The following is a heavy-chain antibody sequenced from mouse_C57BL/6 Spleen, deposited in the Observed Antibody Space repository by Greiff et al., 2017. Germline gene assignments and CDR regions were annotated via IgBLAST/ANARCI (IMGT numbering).Heavy chain of an antibody. Sequence: VQLQQSGAELVKPGASVKISCKASGYAFSSYWMNWVKQRPGKGLEWIGQIYPGDGDTNYNGKFKGKATLTADKSSSTAYMQLSSLTSADSAVYFCARSRTAQAVFDYWGQGTTLTVSS. V-gene: IGHV1-80*01. J-gene: IGHJ2*01. CDR1: GYAFSSYW. CDR3: ARSRTAQAVFDY. D-gene: IGHD3-2*02. CDR2: IYPGDGDT.